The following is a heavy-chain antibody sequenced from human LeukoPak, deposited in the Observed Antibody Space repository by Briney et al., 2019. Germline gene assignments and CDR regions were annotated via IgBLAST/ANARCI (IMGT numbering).Heavy chain of an antibody. D-gene: IGHD3-22*01. CDR1: GYSFTSYW. Sequence: GESLKISCKGSGYSFTSYWIGWVRQMPGKGLEWMGIIYPGDSDTRYSPSFHGQVTISADKSISTAYLQLSSLKASDTAMYYCARHVRYYDSSGYYYLGVDYWGQGTLVTVSS. CDR3: ARHVRYYDSSGYYYLGVDY. J-gene: IGHJ4*02. V-gene: IGHV5-51*01. CDR2: IYPGDSDT.